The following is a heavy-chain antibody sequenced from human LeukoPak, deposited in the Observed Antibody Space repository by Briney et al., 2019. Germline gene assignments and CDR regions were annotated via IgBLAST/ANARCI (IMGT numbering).Heavy chain of an antibody. CDR2: ISGSGGAT. D-gene: IGHD5-12*01. CDR3: AKGWLKFDY. Sequence: TGGSLRLSCAASGFTFSTYAMSWVRQAPGKGLEWVSTISGSGGATYYADSVKGRFTISRDNSKNTLYLQMNSLRAEDTAVYYCAKGWLKFDYWGQGTLVTVSS. J-gene: IGHJ4*02. CDR1: GFTFSTYA. V-gene: IGHV3-23*01.